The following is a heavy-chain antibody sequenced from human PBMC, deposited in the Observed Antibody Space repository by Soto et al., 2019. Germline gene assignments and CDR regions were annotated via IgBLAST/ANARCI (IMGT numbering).Heavy chain of an antibody. CDR2: IYSSGTN. CDR3: ARAIRGAWFDP. Sequence: XTLTLPCTVSGGSVNNSECSWIRQPAGKGLEWIGRIYSSGTNDYNPSLKSRVTMSVDKSKTQCFLKLNSVTAADTAVYYCARAIRGAWFDPWGQGALVTVSS. D-gene: IGHD1-26*01. CDR1: GGSVNNSE. V-gene: IGHV4-4*07. J-gene: IGHJ5*02.